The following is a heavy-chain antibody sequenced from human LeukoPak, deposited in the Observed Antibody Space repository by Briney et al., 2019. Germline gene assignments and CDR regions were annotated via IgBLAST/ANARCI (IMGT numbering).Heavy chain of an antibody. CDR3: AKDHSGVFDY. CDR1: GGTFSSYA. J-gene: IGHJ4*01. Sequence: GASVKVSCKASGGTFSSYAMSWVRQAPGKGLEWVSAISGSGGSTYYTDSVKGRFTISRDNSKNTLYLQMNSLRAEDTAVYYCAKDHSGVFDYWGQGTLVTVSS. CDR2: ISGSGGST. D-gene: IGHD7-27*01. V-gene: IGHV3-23*01.